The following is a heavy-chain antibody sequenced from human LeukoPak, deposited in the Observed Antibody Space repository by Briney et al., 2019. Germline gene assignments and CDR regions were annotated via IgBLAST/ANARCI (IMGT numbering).Heavy chain of an antibody. CDR3: VKDWGSGHNYFDS. CDR1: GFTFSSYA. V-gene: IGHV3-64D*06. D-gene: IGHD3-16*01. J-gene: IGHJ4*02. Sequence: PGGSLRLSCSASGFTFSSYAMHWVRQAPGKGLEFVSALSTTGGITYYADSVKGRFTISRDNSKNTLYLQMSSLRAEDTAVYYCVKDWGSGHNYFDSWGQGTLVTVSS. CDR2: LSTTGGIT.